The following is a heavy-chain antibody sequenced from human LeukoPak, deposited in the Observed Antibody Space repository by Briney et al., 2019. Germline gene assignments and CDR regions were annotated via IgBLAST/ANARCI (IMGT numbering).Heavy chain of an antibody. Sequence: GGSLRLSCSASGFTFSSYAMHWVRQAPGKGLEYVSAISSNGGSTYYADSVKGRFTISRDNSKNTLYLQMNSLRAEATAVYYCASPGGYSSSWYDYWGQGTLVTVSS. J-gene: IGHJ4*02. CDR1: GFTFSSYA. CDR2: ISSNGGST. CDR3: ASPGGYSSSWYDY. D-gene: IGHD6-13*01. V-gene: IGHV3-64*04.